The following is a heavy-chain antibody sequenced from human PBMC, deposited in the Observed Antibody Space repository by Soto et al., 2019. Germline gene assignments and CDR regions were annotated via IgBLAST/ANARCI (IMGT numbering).Heavy chain of an antibody. D-gene: IGHD2-15*01. V-gene: IGHV1-3*01. Sequence: ASVKVSCKASGYTFTRYTMNWVRQAPGQRLEWMGWINPDNGNTKSSQRFQDRVIITRDTSASTAYMDLSSLRSEDTAVYYCARGIATGQLDPWGQGTLVTVSS. CDR1: GYTFTRYT. CDR3: ARGIATGQLDP. CDR2: INPDNGNT. J-gene: IGHJ5*02.